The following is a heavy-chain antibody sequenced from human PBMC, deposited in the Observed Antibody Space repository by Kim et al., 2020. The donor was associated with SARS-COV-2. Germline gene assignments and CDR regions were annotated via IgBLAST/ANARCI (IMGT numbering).Heavy chain of an antibody. Sequence: GGSLRLSCAASGFTFSSYAMHWVRQAPGKGLEWVAVISYDGSNKYYADSVKGRFTISRDNSKNTLYLQMNSLRAEDTAVYYCARDPYYCSGGSCYSGGFFDYWGQGTLVTVSS. V-gene: IGHV3-30*04. CDR3: ARDPYYCSGGSCYSGGFFDY. CDR1: GFTFSSYA. D-gene: IGHD2-15*01. J-gene: IGHJ4*02. CDR2: ISYDGSNK.